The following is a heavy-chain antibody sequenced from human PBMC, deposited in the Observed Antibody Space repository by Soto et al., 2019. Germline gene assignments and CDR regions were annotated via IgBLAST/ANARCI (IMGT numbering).Heavy chain of an antibody. J-gene: IGHJ6*02. Sequence: XGPTLVNPTQTLRLTGTFSGFSLSTSGMCVSWIRQPPGKALEWLALIDWDDDKYYSTSLKTRLTISKDTSKNQVVLTMTNMDPVDTATYYCARTARGGYYYYGMDVWGQGTTVTVSS. CDR3: ARTARGGYYYYGMDV. CDR1: GFSLSTSGMC. V-gene: IGHV2-70*01. D-gene: IGHD3-10*01. CDR2: IDWDDDK.